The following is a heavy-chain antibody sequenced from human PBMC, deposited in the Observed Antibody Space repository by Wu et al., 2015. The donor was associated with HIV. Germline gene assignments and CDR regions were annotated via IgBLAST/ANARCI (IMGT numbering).Heavy chain of an antibody. D-gene: IGHD6-19*01. CDR2: INPNSGGT. Sequence: QVQLVQSGAEVKKPGASVKVSRKASGYTFTGYYMHWVRQAPGQGLEWMGWINPNSGGTNYAQKFQGRVTMTRDTSISTAYMELSRLRSDDTAVYYCARTSGQWPKNGPFDYWGQGTLVTVSS. CDR3: ARTSGQWPKNGPFDY. J-gene: IGHJ4*02. CDR1: GYTFTGYY. V-gene: IGHV1-2*02.